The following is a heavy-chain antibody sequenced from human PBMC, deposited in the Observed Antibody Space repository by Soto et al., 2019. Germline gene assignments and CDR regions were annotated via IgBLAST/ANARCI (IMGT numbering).Heavy chain of an antibody. J-gene: IGHJ4*02. Sequence: QVQLVQSGAEVKKPGSSVKVSCKASGGTFSSYAISWVRQSPGQGLEWMGGIIPIFVTANYAQKFQGRVTITADKSTSTDYLELSSLRSEDKAGYYCARDGYSYGSVYWGQGTLVTASS. CDR3: ARDGYSYGSVY. CDR1: GGTFSSYA. D-gene: IGHD5-18*01. CDR2: IIPIFVTA. V-gene: IGHV1-69*06.